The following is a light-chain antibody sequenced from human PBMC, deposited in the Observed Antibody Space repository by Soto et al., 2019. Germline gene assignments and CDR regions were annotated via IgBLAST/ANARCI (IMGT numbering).Light chain of an antibody. J-gene: IGLJ2*01. V-gene: IGLV1-51*01. CDR2: DNS. Sequence: QSVLTQPPSVSAAPAQTVTISCSGSNSNIGSNYVSWYRQFPGTAPHLIIYDNSNRPSGIPDRFSGSKSGTSASLDITGLQTGDEADDYCGAWDSSLSAAVFGGGTKLTVL. CDR3: GAWDSSLSAAV. CDR1: NSNIGSNY.